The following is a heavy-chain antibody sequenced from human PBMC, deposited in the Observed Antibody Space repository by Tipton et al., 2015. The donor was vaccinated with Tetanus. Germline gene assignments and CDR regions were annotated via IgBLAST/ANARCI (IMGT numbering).Heavy chain of an antibody. J-gene: IGHJ4*02. CDR3: AGVTAQRTELYFDH. V-gene: IGHV4-59*01. CDR1: GFTFSSYA. CDR2: VYYTGST. Sequence: LRLSCAASGFTFSSYAMHWVRQPPGKGLEWIGYVYYTGSTNHNPSLKSRVTISMDRSKNQISLQLTSVTAADTAVYFCAGVTAQRTELYFDHWGQGTLVTVSS. D-gene: IGHD6-13*01.